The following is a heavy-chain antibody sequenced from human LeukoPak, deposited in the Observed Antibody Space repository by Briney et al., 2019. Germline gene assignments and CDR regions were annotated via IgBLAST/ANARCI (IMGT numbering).Heavy chain of an antibody. CDR3: AKDQWAVTYYFDY. D-gene: IGHD4-17*01. J-gene: IGHJ4*02. CDR1: GFIFSNYW. CDR2: IKQDGSEI. V-gene: IGHV3-7*01. Sequence: GGSLRLSCAASGFIFSNYWMGWVRQAPGKGLEWVANIKQDGSEIYYVDSVKGRFTISRDTAKDSLYLQMNSLRAEDTAVYYCAKDQWAVTYYFDYWGQGTLVTVSS.